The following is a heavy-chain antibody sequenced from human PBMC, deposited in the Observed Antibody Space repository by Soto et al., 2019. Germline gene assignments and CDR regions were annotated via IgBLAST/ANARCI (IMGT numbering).Heavy chain of an antibody. Sequence: QVQLVQSGAEVKKPGSSVKVSCKASGGTFSSYTISWVRQAPGQGLEWMGRIIPILGIANYAQKFQGRVTISADKSTSTAYMELSSLRSEDTAVYYCARGQRGPPNYGTDVWGQGTTVTVSS. CDR1: GGTFSSYT. CDR2: IIPILGIA. J-gene: IGHJ6*02. D-gene: IGHD3-10*01. V-gene: IGHV1-69*02. CDR3: ARGQRGPPNYGTDV.